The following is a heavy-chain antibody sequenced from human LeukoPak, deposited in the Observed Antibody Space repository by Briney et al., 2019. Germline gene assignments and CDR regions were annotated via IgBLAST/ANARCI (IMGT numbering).Heavy chain of an antibody. V-gene: IGHV3-53*01. CDR3: AKDRAQQLVLDF. J-gene: IGHJ4*02. Sequence: GGSLRLSCAASGFTVSSNYMSWVRQAPGKGLEWVSVLYSGGDTFYADSVKGRFTISRDNSKNTLFLQMNSLRAEDTAVYYCAKDRAQQLVLDFWGQGTLVTVSS. D-gene: IGHD6-13*01. CDR2: LYSGGDT. CDR1: GFTVSSNY.